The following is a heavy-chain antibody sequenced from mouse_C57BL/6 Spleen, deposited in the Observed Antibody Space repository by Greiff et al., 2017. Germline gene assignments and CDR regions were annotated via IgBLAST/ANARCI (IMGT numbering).Heavy chain of an antibody. D-gene: IGHD1-1*01. CDR1: GYTFTDYE. Sequence: VQLQQSGAELVRPGASVTLSCKASGYTFTDYEMHWVKQTPVHGLEWIGAIDPETGGTAYNQKFKGKAILTADKSSSTAYMELRSLTSEDSAVYYCTRFYYYGSIYAMDYWGQGTSVTVSS. J-gene: IGHJ4*01. CDR2: IDPETGGT. V-gene: IGHV1-15*01. CDR3: TRFYYYGSIYAMDY.